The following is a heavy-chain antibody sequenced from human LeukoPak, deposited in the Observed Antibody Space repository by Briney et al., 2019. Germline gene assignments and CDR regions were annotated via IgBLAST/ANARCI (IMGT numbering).Heavy chain of an antibody. V-gene: IGHV1-69*04. Sequence: SVKVSCKASGGTFSSYAISWVRQAPGQGLEWMGRIIPIFGIANYAQKFQGRVTITADKSTSTAYMELSSLRSEDTAVYYCARLWFGESTFDYWGQGTPVTVSS. J-gene: IGHJ4*02. CDR2: IIPIFGIA. D-gene: IGHD3-10*01. CDR1: GGTFSSYA. CDR3: ARLWFGESTFDY.